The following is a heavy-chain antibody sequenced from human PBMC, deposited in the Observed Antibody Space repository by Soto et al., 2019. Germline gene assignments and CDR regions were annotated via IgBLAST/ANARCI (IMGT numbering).Heavy chain of an antibody. CDR1: GFTFSSYG. CDR3: ARDPVVVPAATIYWFDP. D-gene: IGHD2-2*01. Sequence: GGSLRLSCAASGFTFSSYGMHWVRQAPGKGLEWVAVIWYDGSNKYYADSVKGRFTISRDNSKNTLYLQMNSLGAEDTAVYYFARDPVVVPAATIYWFDPWGQGTLVTVSS. J-gene: IGHJ5*02. V-gene: IGHV3-33*01. CDR2: IWYDGSNK.